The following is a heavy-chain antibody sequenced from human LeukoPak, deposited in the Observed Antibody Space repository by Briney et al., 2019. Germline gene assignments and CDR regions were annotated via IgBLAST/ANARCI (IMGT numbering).Heavy chain of an antibody. J-gene: IGHJ5*02. CDR1: GGSFSGYY. Sequence: SETLSLTCAVYGGSFSGYYWSWIRQPPGKGLEWIGEINHSGSTNYNPSLKSRVTISVDTSKNQFSLKLSSVTAADTAVYYCARHRRSPYVAAGNWFDPWGQGTLVTVSS. D-gene: IGHD3-10*01. CDR3: ARHRRSPYVAAGNWFDP. CDR2: INHSGST. V-gene: IGHV4-34*01.